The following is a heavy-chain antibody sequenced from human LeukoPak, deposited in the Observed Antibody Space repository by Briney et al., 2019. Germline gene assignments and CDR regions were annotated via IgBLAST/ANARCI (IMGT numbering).Heavy chain of an antibody. J-gene: IGHJ4*02. D-gene: IGHD2-15*01. CDR3: ARDLDGGPVGYFDY. CDR2: ISAYNGNT. CDR1: GCTFTSYG. V-gene: IGHV1-18*01. Sequence: ASVKVSCTASGCTFTSYGTSWVRQAPGQGLEWMGWISAYNGNTNYAQKLQGRVTMTTDTSTSTAYMELRSLRSDDTAVYYCARDLDGGPVGYFDYWGQGTLVTVSS.